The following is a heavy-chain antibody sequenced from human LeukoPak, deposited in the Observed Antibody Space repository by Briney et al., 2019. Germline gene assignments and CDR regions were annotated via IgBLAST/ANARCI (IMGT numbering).Heavy chain of an antibody. V-gene: IGHV3-30*03. CDR2: ISYDGSKK. D-gene: IGHD1-7*01. J-gene: IGHJ4*02. CDR3: GAGSTWVDY. CDR1: GLSFNMYG. Sequence: LSGGSLRLSCAVFGLSFNMYGMQWVRHPPGQGLQWVAVISYDGSKKYYADSVKRRFTISRDNSKNTLNLQMNSLRAEGTAVYYCGAGSTWVDYWGQGTLVTAPS.